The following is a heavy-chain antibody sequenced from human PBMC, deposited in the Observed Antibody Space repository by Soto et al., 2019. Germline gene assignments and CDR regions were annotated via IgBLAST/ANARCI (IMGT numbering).Heavy chain of an antibody. J-gene: IGHJ6*02. D-gene: IGHD3-10*01. V-gene: IGHV3-74*01. CDR1: GFTFSSYW. Sequence: EVQLVESGGGLVQPGGSLRLSCEASGFTFSSYWMHWVRQVPGKGLVGVSRIKTGGSSTNYADSVKGRFTISRDNAENTVYLQMNSLRVEDTAVYYCGRAVPNHYGVDGWGRGTTVTVSS. CDR2: IKTGGSST. CDR3: GRAVPNHYGVDG.